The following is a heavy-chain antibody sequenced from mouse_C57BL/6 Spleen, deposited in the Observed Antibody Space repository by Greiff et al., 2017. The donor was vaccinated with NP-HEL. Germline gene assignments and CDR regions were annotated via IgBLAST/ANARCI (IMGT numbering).Heavy chain of an antibody. Sequence: EVKLMESGGGLVKPGGSLKLSCAASGFTFSDYGMHWVRQAPEKGLEWVAYISSGSSTIYYADTVKGRFTISRDNAKNTLFLQMTSLRSEDTAMYYWARPGLGEAWFAYWGQGTLVTVSA. J-gene: IGHJ3*01. CDR2: ISSGSSTI. V-gene: IGHV5-17*01. D-gene: IGHD3-3*01. CDR3: ARPGLGEAWFAY. CDR1: GFTFSDYG.